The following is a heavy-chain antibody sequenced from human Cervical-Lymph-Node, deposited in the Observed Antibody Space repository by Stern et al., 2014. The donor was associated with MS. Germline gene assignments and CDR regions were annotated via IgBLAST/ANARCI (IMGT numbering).Heavy chain of an antibody. CDR1: GDTFSSYA. V-gene: IGHV1-69*06. CDR2: ITAVFGST. J-gene: IGHJ4*02. CDR3: ARGGGLVGYFDY. Sequence: QVQLVQSGAEVKKPGASVKVSCKASGDTFSSYAINCVRQVPGQGLEWTGGITAVFGSTNYAQKFQGRVTITADKSTNTAYMELMTLRSEDTAVYYCARGGGLVGYFDYWGQGTLVSVSS. D-gene: IGHD1-26*01.